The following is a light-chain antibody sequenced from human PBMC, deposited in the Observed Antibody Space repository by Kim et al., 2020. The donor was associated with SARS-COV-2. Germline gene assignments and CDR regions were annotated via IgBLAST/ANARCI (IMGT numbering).Light chain of an antibody. CDR2: ATS. CDR1: RDIVSD. J-gene: IGKJ4*01. Sequence: ASVGDSVTITYRPGRDIVSDLAWFQQKPGKAPTRLIYATSTLQSGVPSRFSGSGSGTEFTLTISSLQPEDFATYYCLQHNSYPLTFGGGTKVDIK. CDR3: LQHNSYPLT. V-gene: IGKV1-17*01.